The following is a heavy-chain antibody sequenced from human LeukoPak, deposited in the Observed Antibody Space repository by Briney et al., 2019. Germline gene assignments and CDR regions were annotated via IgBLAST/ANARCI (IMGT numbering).Heavy chain of an antibody. Sequence: ASVKVSCKASGYTFSAYYMHWVRQAPGQGPEWMGWINPNSGGTNYAQKFQGRVTMTRDTSISTAYMELSRLRSDDTAVYYCASPYYDILTGYLPGAFDIWGQGTMVTVSS. CDR3: ASPYYDILTGYLPGAFDI. D-gene: IGHD3-9*01. V-gene: IGHV1-2*02. J-gene: IGHJ3*02. CDR1: GYTFSAYY. CDR2: INPNSGGT.